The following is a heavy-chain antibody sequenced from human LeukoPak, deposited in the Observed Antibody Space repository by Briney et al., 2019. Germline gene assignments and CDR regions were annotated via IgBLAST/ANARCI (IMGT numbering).Heavy chain of an antibody. D-gene: IGHD1-7*01. CDR2: INPSGGST. CDR3: ARSITGTTYYYYYYMDV. CDR1: GYTFTSYY. V-gene: IGHV1-46*01. Sequence: ASVKVSCKASGYTFTSYYMHWVRQAPGQGLEWMGIINPSGGSTSYAQKFQGRVTMTRDMSTSTVYMELSSLRSEDTAVYYCARSITGTTYYYYYYMDVWGKGTTVTVSS. J-gene: IGHJ6*03.